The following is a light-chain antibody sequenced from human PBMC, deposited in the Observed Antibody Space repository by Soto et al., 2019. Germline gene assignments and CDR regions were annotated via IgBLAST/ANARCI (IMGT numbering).Light chain of an antibody. CDR3: QQYNIFPYT. CDR1: QSISTW. Sequence: DIQMTQSPSTLSASVGDRVTITCRASQSISTWLAWYQQKPGKAPKLLIYKASSLESGVPSRFSGSGSGTEFTLTISSLQPEDFATFYCQQYNIFPYTFGQGNKLEIK. V-gene: IGKV1-5*03. J-gene: IGKJ2*01. CDR2: KAS.